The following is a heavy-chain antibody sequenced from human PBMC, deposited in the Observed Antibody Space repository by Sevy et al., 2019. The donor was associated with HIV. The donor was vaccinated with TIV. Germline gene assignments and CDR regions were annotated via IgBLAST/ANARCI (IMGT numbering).Heavy chain of an antibody. D-gene: IGHD5-12*01. Sequence: GGSLRLSCTASGFTFNTYSMNWVRQAPGKGLEWVSSITFASNYIYYADSVRGRFTISRDNTKNSLYLQMNSLRADDTAVYYCARDLRREMATFEAFDIWGQGTMVTVSS. CDR2: ITFASNYI. J-gene: IGHJ3*02. CDR3: ARDLRREMATFEAFDI. V-gene: IGHV3-21*01. CDR1: GFTFNTYS.